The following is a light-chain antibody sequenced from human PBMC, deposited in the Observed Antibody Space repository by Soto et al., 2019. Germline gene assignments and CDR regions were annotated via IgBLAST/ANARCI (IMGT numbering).Light chain of an antibody. V-gene: IGLV1-40*01. CDR1: SSNIGAGYD. Sequence: QSVLTQPPSVSGAPGQRVTISCTGSSSNIGAGYDVHWYQQLPGTAPKLLIYGNSNRPSGVPDRFSGSKSGTSASLAITGLQAEAEADYYCQSYDSSPSGYVFGTGTKVTVL. CDR3: QSYDSSPSGYV. CDR2: GNS. J-gene: IGLJ1*01.